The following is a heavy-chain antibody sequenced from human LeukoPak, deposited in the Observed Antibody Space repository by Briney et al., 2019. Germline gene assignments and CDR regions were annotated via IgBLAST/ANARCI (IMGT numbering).Heavy chain of an antibody. CDR3: ARDSGGDSIFDI. J-gene: IGHJ3*02. V-gene: IGHV4-61*05. CDR1: GGSISSSSYY. D-gene: IGHD2-21*02. Sequence: SETLSLTCIVSGGSISSSSYYWGWIRQPPGKGLEWIGYIYYSGSTNYNPSLKSRVTISVDTSKNQFSLKLSSVTAADTAVYYCARDSGGDSIFDIWGQGTMVTVSS. CDR2: IYYSGST.